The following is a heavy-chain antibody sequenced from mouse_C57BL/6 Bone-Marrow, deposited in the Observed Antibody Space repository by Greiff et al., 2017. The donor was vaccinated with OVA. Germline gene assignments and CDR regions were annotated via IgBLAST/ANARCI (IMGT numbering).Heavy chain of an antibody. CDR1: GYTFTDYE. D-gene: IGHD2-2*01. Sequence: VQLQQSGAELVRPGASVTLSCKASGYTFTDYEMHWVKQTPVHGLEWIGAIDPETGGTAYNQKFKGKAILTADKSSSTAYMELRSLTSEDSAVYYCTRVRLWFSWYFDVWGTGTTVTVSS. CDR3: TRVRLWFSWYFDV. CDR2: IDPETGGT. J-gene: IGHJ1*03. V-gene: IGHV1-15*01.